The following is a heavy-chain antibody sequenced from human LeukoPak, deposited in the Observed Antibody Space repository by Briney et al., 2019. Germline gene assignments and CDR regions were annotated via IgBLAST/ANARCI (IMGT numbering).Heavy chain of an antibody. CDR3: ARDRRGGSYYSGYFDY. J-gene: IGHJ4*02. CDR2: ISYDGSNK. Sequence: GGSLRLSCAASGFTFSSYAMHWVRQAPGKGLEWVAVISYDGSNKYYADSVKGRFTISRDNSKNTLYLQMNSLRAEDTAVYYCARDRRGGSYYSGYFDYWGQGTLVTVSS. V-gene: IGHV3-30-3*01. CDR1: GFTFSSYA. D-gene: IGHD1-26*01.